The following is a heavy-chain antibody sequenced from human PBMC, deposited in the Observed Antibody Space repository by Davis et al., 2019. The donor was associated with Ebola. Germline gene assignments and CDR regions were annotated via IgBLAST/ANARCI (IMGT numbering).Heavy chain of an antibody. J-gene: IGHJ6*02. CDR3: ARRMDV. Sequence: MPSETLSLTCAVYGGSFSGYYWSWIRQPPGKGLEWIGEINHSGSTNYNPSLKSRVTISVDTSKNQFSLKLSSVTAADTAVYYCARRMDVWGQGTTVTVSS. CDR1: GGSFSGYY. CDR2: INHSGST. V-gene: IGHV4-34*01.